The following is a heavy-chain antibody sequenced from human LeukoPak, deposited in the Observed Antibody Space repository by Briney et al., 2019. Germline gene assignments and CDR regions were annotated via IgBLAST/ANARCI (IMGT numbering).Heavy chain of an antibody. CDR2: IIPIFGTA. J-gene: IGHJ4*02. CDR1: GLTFSSYA. CDR3: ARDAYRDGYSKEGY. Sequence: PGGSLRLSCAASGLTFSSYAMSWVRQAPGQGLEWMGGIIPIFGTANYAQKFQGRVTITTDESTSTAYMELSSLRSEDTAVYYCARDAYRDGYSKEGYWGQGTLVTVSS. V-gene: IGHV1-69*05. D-gene: IGHD5-24*01.